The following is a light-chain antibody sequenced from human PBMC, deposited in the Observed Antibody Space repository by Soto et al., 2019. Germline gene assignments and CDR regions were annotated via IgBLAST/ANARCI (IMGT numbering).Light chain of an antibody. CDR3: QQYNNWPQT. CDR2: GAS. Sequence: IVFTLSPATPSLSPGGRTTLSCRASQTINNNVAWYQLKDGQVPRLVIYGASTRATDIPARFSGSGSGTDFTLTISSLQSEDFAEYHCQQYNNWPQTFGQGTKVDIK. CDR1: QTINNN. J-gene: IGKJ1*01. V-gene: IGKV3-15*01.